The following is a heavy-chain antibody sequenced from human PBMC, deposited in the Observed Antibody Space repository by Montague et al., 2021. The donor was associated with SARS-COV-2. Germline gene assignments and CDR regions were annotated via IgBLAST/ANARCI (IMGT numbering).Heavy chain of an antibody. CDR2: IYDSGST. CDR1: GGSISSSNYY. Sequence: SETLSLTRTLAGGSISSSNYYWDWIRQPPGKGLEWIGSIYDSGSTYYKPSLESRVTISVDTSKNHFSLKLSSVTAADTAVYYCARRGRKLLPVATTIGGFDIWGQGTMVTVSS. D-gene: IGHD5-12*01. V-gene: IGHV4-39*02. CDR3: ARRGRKLLPVATTIGGFDI. J-gene: IGHJ3*02.